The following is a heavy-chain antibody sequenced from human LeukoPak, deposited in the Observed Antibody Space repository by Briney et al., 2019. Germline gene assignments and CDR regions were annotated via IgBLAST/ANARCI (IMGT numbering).Heavy chain of an antibody. J-gene: IGHJ4*02. CDR1: SVSISTYY. V-gene: IGHV4-59*01. CDR2: IYHSEST. D-gene: IGHD5-12*01. CDR3: ARDGYSGSDAL. Sequence: SETLSFTCTVSSVSISTYYWSWLRQPPGKGLEWFVYIYHSESTKYNNFLKSRVTISVDTSQYQFSLKLSSVTAAATAVYYCARDGYSGSDALWGQGTLGTVSS.